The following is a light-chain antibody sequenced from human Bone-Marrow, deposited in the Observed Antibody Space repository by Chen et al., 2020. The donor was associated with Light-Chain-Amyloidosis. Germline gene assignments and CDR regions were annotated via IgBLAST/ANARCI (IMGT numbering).Light chain of an antibody. CDR3: QQYNSYRMYT. CDR2: DAS. Sequence: DIQMTQSPSTLSASVGDRVTITCRASQRISTWLAWYQQKPGKAPKLLIYDASSLESGVPSRFSGRGSGTEFTLTISSLQPDDFATYDCQQYNSYRMYTFGQGTKLEIK. CDR1: QRISTW. V-gene: IGKV1-5*01. J-gene: IGKJ2*01.